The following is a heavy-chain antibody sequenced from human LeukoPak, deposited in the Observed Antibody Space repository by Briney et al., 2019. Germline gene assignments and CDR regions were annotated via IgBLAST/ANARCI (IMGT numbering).Heavy chain of an antibody. CDR3: ARGYSSSPNWFDP. J-gene: IGHJ5*02. V-gene: IGHV3-7*01. D-gene: IGHD6-6*01. CDR2: IKLDGSEK. CDR1: GFTFSTYW. Sequence: PGGSLRLSCAASGFTFSTYWMSWVRQAPGKGLEWVANIKLDGSEKYYVDSVKGRFTISRDNAKNSLYLQTNSLRGEDTAVYYCARGYSSSPNWFDPWGQGTLVTVSS.